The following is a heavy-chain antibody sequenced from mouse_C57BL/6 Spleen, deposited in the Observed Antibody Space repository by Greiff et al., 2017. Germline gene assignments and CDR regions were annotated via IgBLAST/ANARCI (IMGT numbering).Heavy chain of an antibody. Sequence: EVQRVESGPELVKPGASVKISCKASGYSFTGYYMNWVKQSPEKSLEWIGEINPSTGGTTYNQKFKAKATLTVDKSSSTAYMQLKSLTSEDSAVYYCARRYSNYVYAMDYWGQGTSVTVSS. CDR3: ARRYSNYVYAMDY. CDR1: GYSFTGYY. D-gene: IGHD2-5*01. CDR2: INPSTGGT. J-gene: IGHJ4*01. V-gene: IGHV1-42*01.